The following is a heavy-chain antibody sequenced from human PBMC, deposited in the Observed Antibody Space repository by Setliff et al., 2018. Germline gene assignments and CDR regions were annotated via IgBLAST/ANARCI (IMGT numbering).Heavy chain of an antibody. J-gene: IGHJ4*02. CDR1: GSFFSDFN. D-gene: IGHD4-4*01. Sequence: PGGSLRLSCASSGSFFSDFNMNWVRQAPGKGLEWVSSISGSSSYIYYADSVKGRFTISRDNAQKSLYLQMTSLRAEDTAVYYCVREDFSNNGRAFNYWGQGTLVTVSS. CDR2: ISGSSSYI. CDR3: VREDFSNNGRAFNY. V-gene: IGHV3-21*01.